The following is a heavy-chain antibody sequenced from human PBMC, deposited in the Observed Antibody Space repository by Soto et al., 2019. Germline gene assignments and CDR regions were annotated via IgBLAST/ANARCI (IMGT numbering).Heavy chain of an antibody. Sequence: PSETRSLTGTVAGGSISSYYWGWIRQPPGKGLEWIGYIYYSGSTNYNPCLKSRVTISVDTSKNQCSLNLSSVTAADTAVSYCARWYSTSWLDSWGQGPLVTVSS. V-gene: IGHV4-59*01. D-gene: IGHD6-13*01. J-gene: IGHJ5*01. CDR1: GGSISSYY. CDR3: ARWYSTSWLDS. CDR2: IYYSGST.